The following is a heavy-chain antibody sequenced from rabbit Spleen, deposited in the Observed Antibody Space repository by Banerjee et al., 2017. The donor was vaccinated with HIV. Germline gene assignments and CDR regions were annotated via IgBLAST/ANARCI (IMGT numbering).Heavy chain of an antibody. CDR3: ARGSATMTMVITGFYFNL. CDR1: GFTISNRYY. V-gene: IGHV1S45*01. Sequence: QEKLVESGGDLVKPGASLTLTCTASGFTISNRYYMCWVRQAPGKGLEWIACIAGGGGEIYYASWAKGRFTISKTSSTVDLKMTSLTAADTATYFCARGSATMTMVITGFYFNLWGQGTLVTVS. CDR2: IAGGGGEI. D-gene: IGHD2-1*01. J-gene: IGHJ4*01.